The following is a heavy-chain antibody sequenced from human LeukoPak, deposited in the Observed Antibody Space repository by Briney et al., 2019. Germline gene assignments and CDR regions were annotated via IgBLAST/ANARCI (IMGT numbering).Heavy chain of an antibody. CDR3: AKDHANTPVVTN. CDR2: ISGSGGST. V-gene: IGHV3-23*01. J-gene: IGHJ4*02. CDR1: GFTFSSYG. Sequence: GGTLRLSCAASGFTFSSYGMSWVRQAPGKGLEWVSAISGSGGSTYYADSVKGRFTISRDNSKNTLYLQMNSLRAEDTAVYYCAKDHANTPVVTNWGQGILVSVSS. D-gene: IGHD2-21*02.